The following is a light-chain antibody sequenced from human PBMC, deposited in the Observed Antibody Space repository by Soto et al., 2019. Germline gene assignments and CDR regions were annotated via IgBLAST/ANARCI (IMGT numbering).Light chain of an antibody. Sequence: QSVLTQPPSVSAAPGQKVTISCSGSSSNIGNNPVSWYQQLPGTVPKLLISDNNKRPSGIPDRYSASKSGTSATLGITGLQTGDEADYYCGTWDSSLSAVVFGGGTQLTVL. CDR3: GTWDSSLSAVV. V-gene: IGLV1-51*01. CDR1: SSNIGNNP. CDR2: DNN. J-gene: IGLJ2*01.